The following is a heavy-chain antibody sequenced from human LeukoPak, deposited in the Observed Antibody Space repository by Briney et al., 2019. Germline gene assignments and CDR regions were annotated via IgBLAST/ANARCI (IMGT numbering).Heavy chain of an antibody. CDR3: AKYAPVTMIVSFG. D-gene: IGHD3-22*01. CDR2: ISHDGNNK. J-gene: IGHJ4*02. Sequence: KTGGSLRLSCAASGFTFSSYAMSWVRQAPGKGLEWLAVISHDGNNKYYADSVKGRITISRDNSMNTLYLQMNSLRAEDTAVYYCAKYAPVTMIVSFGWGQGTLVTVSS. CDR1: GFTFSSYA. V-gene: IGHV3-30*18.